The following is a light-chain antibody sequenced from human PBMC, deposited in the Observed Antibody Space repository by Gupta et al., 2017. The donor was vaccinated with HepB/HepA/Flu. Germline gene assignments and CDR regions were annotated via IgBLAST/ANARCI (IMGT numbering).Light chain of an antibody. CDR3: QQYDNLQLT. CDR1: QDISNY. CDR2: DAS. J-gene: IGKJ4*01. Sequence: DIQMTQSPSSLSASVGDRVTITCQASQDISNYLNWYQQKPGKAPKLQIYDASNLETGVPSRFSGSGSGTDFTFTISSLQPEDIATYYCQQYDNLQLTFGGGTKVEIK. V-gene: IGKV1-33*01.